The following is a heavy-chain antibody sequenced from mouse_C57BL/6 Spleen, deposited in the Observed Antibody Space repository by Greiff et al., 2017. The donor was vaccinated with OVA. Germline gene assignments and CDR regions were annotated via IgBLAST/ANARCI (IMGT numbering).Heavy chain of an antibody. D-gene: IGHD1-1*01. CDR2: ISYDGSN. CDR1: GYSITSGYY. J-gene: IGHJ4*01. CDR3: AREKGLHVVGDYAMDY. V-gene: IGHV3-6*01. Sequence: DVQLQESGPGLVKPSQSLSLTCSVTGYSITSGYYWNWIRQFPGNKLEWMGYISYDGSNNYNPSLKNRISITRDTSKNQFFLKLNSVTTEDTATYYCAREKGLHVVGDYAMDYWGQGTSVTVSS.